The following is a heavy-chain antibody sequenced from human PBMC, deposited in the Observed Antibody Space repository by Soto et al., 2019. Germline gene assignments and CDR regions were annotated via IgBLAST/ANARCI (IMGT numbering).Heavy chain of an antibody. Sequence: QVQLVESGGGVVQPGRSLRLSCAASGFTFSSYGMHWVRQAPGKGLEWVAVIPYDGSNKYYADSVKGRFTISRDNSKNTLYLQMNSLRAEDTAVYYCASQYYYDYVWGSYRPWENWGQGTLVTVSS. D-gene: IGHD3-16*02. CDR1: GFTFSSYG. CDR2: IPYDGSNK. CDR3: ASQYYYDYVWGSYRPWEN. V-gene: IGHV3-30*03. J-gene: IGHJ4*02.